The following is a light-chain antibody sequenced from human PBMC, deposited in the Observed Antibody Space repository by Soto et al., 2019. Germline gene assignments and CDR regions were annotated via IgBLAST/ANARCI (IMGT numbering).Light chain of an antibody. CDR3: QQYGRPSRT. J-gene: IGKJ1*01. V-gene: IGKV3-20*01. Sequence: EIVLTQSPGTLSLSPGERATLSCRASQSVSSYLAWYQQKPGQAPRLLIYGASSRATGIPDRFSGSGSGTDFTLTISRLEPEDFAVYYCQQYGRPSRTFCQGTKVEIK. CDR1: QSVSSY. CDR2: GAS.